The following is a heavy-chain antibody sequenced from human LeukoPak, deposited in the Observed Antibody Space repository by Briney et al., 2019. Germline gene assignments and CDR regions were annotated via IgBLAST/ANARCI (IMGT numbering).Heavy chain of an antibody. V-gene: IGHV4-34*01. D-gene: IGHD3-10*01. CDR3: ARGPSVFAFDI. Sequence: SETLSLTCAVYGGSFSGYYWSWIRQPPGKGLEWIGEINHSGSTNYNPSLKSRVTISVDTSKNQFSLKLSSVTAADTAVYYCARGPSVFAFDIWGQGTMVTVSS. CDR1: GGSFSGYY. CDR2: INHSGST. J-gene: IGHJ3*02.